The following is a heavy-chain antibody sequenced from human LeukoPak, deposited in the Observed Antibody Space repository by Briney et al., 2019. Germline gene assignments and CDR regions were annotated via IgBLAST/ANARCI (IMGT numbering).Heavy chain of an antibody. Sequence: ASVKVSCKASGGTFSSYAISWVRQAPGQGLEWMGGIIPIFGTANYAQKFQGRVTITADESTSTAYMELSSLRSEDTAVYYCARVGTPSGIYGDYLFDYWGQGTLVTVSP. CDR1: GGTFSSYA. V-gene: IGHV1-69*13. CDR2: IIPIFGTA. J-gene: IGHJ4*02. CDR3: ARVGTPSGIYGDYLFDY. D-gene: IGHD4-17*01.